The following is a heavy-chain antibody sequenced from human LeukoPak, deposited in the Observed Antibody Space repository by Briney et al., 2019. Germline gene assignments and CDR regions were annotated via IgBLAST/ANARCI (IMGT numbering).Heavy chain of an antibody. J-gene: IGHJ6*02. CDR3: ARGGYSSSWYDYYYYYYGMDV. CDR2: IYHSGST. D-gene: IGHD6-13*01. CDR1: GDSISSEGYS. Sequence: PSQTLSLTCAVSGDSISSEGYSWSWIRQPPGKGLEWIGYIYHSGSTNYNPSLKSRVTISVDTSKNQFSLKLSSVTAADTAVYYCARGGYSSSWYDYYYYYYGMDVWGQGTTVTVSS. V-gene: IGHV4-30-2*01.